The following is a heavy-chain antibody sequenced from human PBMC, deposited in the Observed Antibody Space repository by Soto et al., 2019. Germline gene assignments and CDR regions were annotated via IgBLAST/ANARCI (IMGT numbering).Heavy chain of an antibody. J-gene: IGHJ4*02. D-gene: IGHD2-2*01. Sequence: QVQLVQSGAEVKKPGASVKVSCKASGYTFTSYAMHWVRQAPGQRLEWMGWINAGNGNTKYSQKFQGRVTITRDTSASTDYMELSSLRSEDTAVYYCAREACSSTSCYVYFDSWGQGTLVTVSS. V-gene: IGHV1-3*01. CDR3: AREACSSTSCYVYFDS. CDR1: GYTFTSYA. CDR2: INAGNGNT.